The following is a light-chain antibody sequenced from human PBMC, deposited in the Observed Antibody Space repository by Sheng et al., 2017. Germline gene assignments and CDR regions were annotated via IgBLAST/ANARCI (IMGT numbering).Light chain of an antibody. CDR3: QVWDSGTDTQV. CDR2: DDN. Sequence: SYILTQPPAQSVATGQTALITCAGDNIGIKSVHWYQQRPGQAPSLVIYDDNDRPAWIPERFSGSNSGNTATLTITRVEAGDEAAYYCQVWDSGTDTQVFGGGTTLTVL. J-gene: IGLJ2*01. V-gene: IGLV3-21*02. CDR1: NIGIKS.